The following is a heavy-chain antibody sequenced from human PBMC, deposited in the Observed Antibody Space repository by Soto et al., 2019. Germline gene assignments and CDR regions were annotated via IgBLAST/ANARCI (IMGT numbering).Heavy chain of an antibody. D-gene: IGHD1-26*01. CDR3: SRVEHAEVPFDY. J-gene: IGHJ4*02. Sequence: SGGSLRLSCAASGFIFRNYAMSWVRQAPGKGLEWVSSIHGSGGSTYYADSVKGRFTVSRDDSEKTLYLQMSSLKTEDTAVYYCSRVEHAEVPFDYWGQGALVTVSS. CDR2: IHGSGGST. V-gene: IGHV3-23*01. CDR1: GFIFRNYA.